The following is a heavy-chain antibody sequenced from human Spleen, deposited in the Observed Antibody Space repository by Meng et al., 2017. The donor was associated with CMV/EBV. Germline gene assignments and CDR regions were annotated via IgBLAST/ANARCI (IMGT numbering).Heavy chain of an antibody. J-gene: IGHJ6*02. CDR1: GFTVSSNY. V-gene: IGHV3-23*01. CDR3: AKGCIAAAGYYYYGMDV. Sequence: GESLKISCAASGFTVSSNYMSWVRQAPGKGLEWVSAISGSGGSTYYADSVKGRFTISRDNSKNTLYLQMNSLRAEDTAVYYCAKGCIAAAGYYYYGMDVWGQGTTVTVSS. D-gene: IGHD6-13*01. CDR2: ISGSGGST.